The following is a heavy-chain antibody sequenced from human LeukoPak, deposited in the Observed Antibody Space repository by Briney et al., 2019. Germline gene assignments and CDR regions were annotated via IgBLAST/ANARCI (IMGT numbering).Heavy chain of an antibody. V-gene: IGHV4-59*08. Sequence: SETLSLTCTVSGGSISSYYWSWIRQPPGKGLEWIGYIYYSGSTNYNPSLKSRVTISVDTSKNQFSLKLSSVTAADTAVYYCARLGGSCSSTSCYDLDHWGQGTLVTVSS. J-gene: IGHJ4*02. CDR2: IYYSGST. CDR1: GGSISSYY. CDR3: ARLGGSCSSTSCYDLDH. D-gene: IGHD2-2*01.